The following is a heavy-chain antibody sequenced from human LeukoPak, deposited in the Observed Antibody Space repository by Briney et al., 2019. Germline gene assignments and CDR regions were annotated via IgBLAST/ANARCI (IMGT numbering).Heavy chain of an antibody. D-gene: IGHD2-8*01. CDR1: GYTFTGYY. CDR3: ARRGVAPRMAAFDI. Sequence: ASVKVSCKASGYTFTGYYMHWVRQAPGQGLEWMGWINPNSGGTNYAQKFQGRVTITADESTSTAYMELSSLRSEDTAVYYCARRGVAPRMAAFDIWGQGTMVTVSS. J-gene: IGHJ3*02. CDR2: INPNSGGT. V-gene: IGHV1-2*02.